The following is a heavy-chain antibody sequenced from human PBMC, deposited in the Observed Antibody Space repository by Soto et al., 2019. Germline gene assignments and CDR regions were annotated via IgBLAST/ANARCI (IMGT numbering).Heavy chain of an antibody. J-gene: IGHJ4*02. D-gene: IGHD6-19*01. CDR3: ARLGRYSSGPFDY. V-gene: IGHV3-11*01. Sequence: PGGSLRLSCAASGFTFSDYYMSWIRQAPGKGLEWVSYISSSGMTIYYADSVKGRLTISRDNAKNSLYLQMNSLRAEDTAVYYCARLGRYSSGPFDYWGQGTRVTVSS. CDR2: ISSSGMTI. CDR1: GFTFSDYY.